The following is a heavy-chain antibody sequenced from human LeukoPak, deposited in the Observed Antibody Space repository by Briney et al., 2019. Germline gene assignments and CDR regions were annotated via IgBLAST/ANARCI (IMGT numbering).Heavy chain of an antibody. CDR3: ARELERLFDY. J-gene: IGHJ4*02. Sequence: GRSLRLSCAASGFTFSNYGMHWVRQAPGKGLEWVAVIWYDGSNKYYADSVKGRFTISRDNSKNTLYLQMNSLRAEDTAVYYCARELERLFDYWGQGTLVTVSP. CDR2: IWYDGSNK. CDR1: GFTFSNYG. D-gene: IGHD1-1*01. V-gene: IGHV3-33*01.